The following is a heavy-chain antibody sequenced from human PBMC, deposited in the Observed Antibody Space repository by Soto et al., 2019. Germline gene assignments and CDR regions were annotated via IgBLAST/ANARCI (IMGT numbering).Heavy chain of an antibody. CDR1: GFTVSSNY. CDR2: FYSGGST. J-gene: IGHJ2*01. V-gene: IGHV3-53*01. Sequence: EVQLVESGGGLIQPGGSLRLSCAASGFTVSSNYMTWVRQAPGKGLEWVSVFYSGGSTYYADSVKGRFTISRDNSKNTLYLQMNSLRAENTAVYYCARVGPVWYFDLWGRGTLVTVSS. CDR3: ARVGPVWYFDL.